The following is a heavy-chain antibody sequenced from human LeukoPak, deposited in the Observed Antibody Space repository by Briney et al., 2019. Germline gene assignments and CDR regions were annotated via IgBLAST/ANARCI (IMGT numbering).Heavy chain of an antibody. D-gene: IGHD3-3*01. CDR3: ARVKGSGYRNSIDY. V-gene: IGHV3-20*04. CDR2: INWNGGST. CDR1: GFTFDDCA. J-gene: IGHJ4*02. Sequence: GGSLRLSCAASGFTFDDCAMNWVRQAPGEGLEWVSGINWNGGSTYYRDSVKGRFTISRDNAKNSLYLQMNSLRAEDTALYYCARVKGSGYRNSIDYWGQGTLVTVSS.